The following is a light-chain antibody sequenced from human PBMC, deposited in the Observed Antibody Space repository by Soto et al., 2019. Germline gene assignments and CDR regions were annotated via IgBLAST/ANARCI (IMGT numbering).Light chain of an antibody. Sequence: QSALTQPASVSGSPGQSITISCTGTSSDVGGYNYVSWYQQHPGKAPKLMIYDVNNRPSGVSNRFSGSKSGNTASLTISGLQTEDDADYYCSSYTSSSTLVFGTGTKLTVL. CDR3: SSYTSSSTLV. CDR1: SSDVGGYNY. CDR2: DVN. J-gene: IGLJ1*01. V-gene: IGLV2-14*03.